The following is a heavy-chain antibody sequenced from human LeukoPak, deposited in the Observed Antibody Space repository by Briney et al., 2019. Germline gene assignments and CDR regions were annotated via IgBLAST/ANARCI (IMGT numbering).Heavy chain of an antibody. CDR1: GYSFANYW. CDR3: ALLLRSGYLADY. Sequence: GESLKISCKGSGYSFANYWISWVRQMPGKGLEWMGRIDPSDSYTNYSPSFQGHVTISADKSISTAYLQWSSLRASDTAMYYCALLLRSGYLADYWGQGTLVTVSS. D-gene: IGHD3-22*01. V-gene: IGHV5-10-1*01. CDR2: IDPSDSYT. J-gene: IGHJ4*02.